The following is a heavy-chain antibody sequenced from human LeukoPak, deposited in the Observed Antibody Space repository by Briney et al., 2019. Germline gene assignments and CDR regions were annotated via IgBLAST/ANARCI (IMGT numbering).Heavy chain of an antibody. D-gene: IGHD6-6*01. CDR2: INHSGST. CDR3: ARAPLRARRTPSLGWFDP. CDR1: GGSFSGYY. V-gene: IGHV4-34*01. Sequence: SETLSLTCAVYGGSFSGYYWSWIRQPPGKGLEWIGEINHSGSTNYNPSLKSRVTISVDTSKNQFSLKLSSVTAADTAVYYCARAPLRARRTPSLGWFDPWGQGTLVTGSS. J-gene: IGHJ5*02.